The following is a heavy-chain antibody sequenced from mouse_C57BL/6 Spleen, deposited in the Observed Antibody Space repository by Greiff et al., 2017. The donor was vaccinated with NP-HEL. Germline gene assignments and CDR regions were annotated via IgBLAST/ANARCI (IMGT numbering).Heavy chain of an antibody. CDR2: IHPNSGST. J-gene: IGHJ1*03. Sequence: VQLQESGAELVKPGASVKLSCKASGYTFTSYWMHWVKQRPGQGLEWIGMIHPNSGSTNYNEKFKSKATLTVDKSSSTAYMQLSSLTSEDSAVYYCAMTVGYFDVWGTGTTVTVSS. CDR3: AMTVGYFDV. CDR1: GYTFTSYW. V-gene: IGHV1-64*01. D-gene: IGHD1-1*01.